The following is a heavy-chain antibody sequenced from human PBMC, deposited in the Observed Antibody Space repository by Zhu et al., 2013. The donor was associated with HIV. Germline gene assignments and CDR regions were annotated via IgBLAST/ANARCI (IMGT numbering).Heavy chain of an antibody. CDR1: GYTFNDYF. D-gene: IGHD2-15*01. CDR3: ARALTRTLSMNNGRAALDL. V-gene: IGHV1-2*02. J-gene: IGHJ4*02. Sequence: QVQIVQSGNEVKMPGASVKVSCKTSGYTFNDYFIHWVRQARGQGFEWVGWINPYNGNTKYSQKFQGRVTMTRDRSINTAYLEWSRVQHDDTAMYYCARALTRTLSMNNGRAALDLWGQGTDLTVST. CDR2: INPYNGNT.